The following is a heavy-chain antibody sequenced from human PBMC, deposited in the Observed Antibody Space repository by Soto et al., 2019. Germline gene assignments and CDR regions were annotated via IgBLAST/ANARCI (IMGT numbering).Heavy chain of an antibody. V-gene: IGHV3-23*01. CDR2: ISGNGGRT. Sequence: EVQLLESGGGLVQPGGSLRLSCAASGFTFSSYAMKWVRQAPRNGLEWVSGISGNGGRTYYANSVKGRFTISRDNSKNMMYLQMNSLRAEDTAKYFCAKVQRSMIVVALDAFDVWGQGAMVIVSS. CDR1: GFTFSSYA. J-gene: IGHJ3*01. D-gene: IGHD3-22*01. CDR3: AKVQRSMIVVALDAFDV.